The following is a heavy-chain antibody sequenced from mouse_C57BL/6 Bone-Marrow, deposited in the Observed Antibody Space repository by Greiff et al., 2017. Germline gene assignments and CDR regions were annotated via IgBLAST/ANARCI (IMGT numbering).Heavy chain of an antibody. CDR3: TPRGTTVVATPFDY. J-gene: IGHJ2*01. Sequence: EVQLQQSGAELVRPGASVKLSCTASGFNIKDDYLHWVKQRPEQGLEWIGWIDPENGDTEYASKFQGKATITADTSSNTAYLQLSSLTSEDTAVYYCTPRGTTVVATPFDYWSQGTTLTVSA. CDR2: IDPENGDT. CDR1: GFNIKDDY. V-gene: IGHV14-4*01. D-gene: IGHD1-1*01.